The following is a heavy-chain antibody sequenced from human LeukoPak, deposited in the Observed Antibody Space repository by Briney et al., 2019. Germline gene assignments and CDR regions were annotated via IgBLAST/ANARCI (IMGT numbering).Heavy chain of an antibody. V-gene: IGHV3-11*01. Sequence: GGSLRLSCAASGFTFSDYYMSWIRQAPGKGLEWVSYISSSGSIIYYADSVKGRFTISRDNAKNSLYLQMNSLRAEDTAVYYCASGDYGGNLFTFDYWGQGTLVTVSS. CDR3: ASGDYGGNLFTFDY. D-gene: IGHD4-17*01. CDR2: ISSSGSII. CDR1: GFTFSDYY. J-gene: IGHJ4*02.